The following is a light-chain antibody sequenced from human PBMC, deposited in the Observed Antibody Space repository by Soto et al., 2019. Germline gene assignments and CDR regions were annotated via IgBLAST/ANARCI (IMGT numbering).Light chain of an antibody. V-gene: IGKV3-20*01. J-gene: IGKJ1*01. Sequence: LVLTQSPGTLSLSPGERATLSCRARQSFSSTYLAWYQQKPGQAPRLLIYGASSRATGIPDRFSGSGSGTDFTLTISRLEPEDVAVYYCQHYGSSRTFGQGTKVEIK. CDR1: QSFSSTY. CDR3: QHYGSSRT. CDR2: GAS.